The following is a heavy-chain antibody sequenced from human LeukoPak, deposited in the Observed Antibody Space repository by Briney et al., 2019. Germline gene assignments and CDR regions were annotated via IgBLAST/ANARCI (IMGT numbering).Heavy chain of an antibody. Sequence: GGSLRLSCVASGFPFSSYWMTWVRQAPGKGLEWVSIIYSGGSTYYADSVKGRFTISRDNSKNTLYLQMNGLRAEDTAVYYCAKYSYGYYFDYWGQGTLVTVSS. CDR2: IYSGGST. D-gene: IGHD5-18*01. V-gene: IGHV3-53*01. J-gene: IGHJ4*02. CDR3: AKYSYGYYFDY. CDR1: GFPFSSYW.